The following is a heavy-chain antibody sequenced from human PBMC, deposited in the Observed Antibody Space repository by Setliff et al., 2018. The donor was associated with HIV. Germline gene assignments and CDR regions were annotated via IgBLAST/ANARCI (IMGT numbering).Heavy chain of an antibody. Sequence: LSLTCTVSGGSISSGSYYWSWIRQPAGKGLEWIGHIYTSGSTNYNPSLKSRVTISVHTSKNQFSLKLSSVTAADTAVYYCARSRESSGYYWDYYYYLDVWGKGTTVTVSS. V-gene: IGHV4-61*09. CDR3: ARSRESSGYYWDYYYYLDV. CDR2: IYTSGST. D-gene: IGHD3-22*01. CDR1: GGSISSGSYY. J-gene: IGHJ6*03.